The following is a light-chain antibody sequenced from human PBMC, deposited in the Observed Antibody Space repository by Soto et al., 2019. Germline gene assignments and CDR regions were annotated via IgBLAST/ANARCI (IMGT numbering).Light chain of an antibody. Sequence: EIVMTQSPATLSVSPGEGATLSCRASQSVSTHLAWYQQIPGQATRLLIYGTSTRAAGIPARFSGRGSGTEFTFTISSLQSEDFAVYHCQQYHDWPITFGQGTRLAI. J-gene: IGKJ5*01. CDR2: GTS. V-gene: IGKV3-15*01. CDR1: QSVSTH. CDR3: QQYHDWPIT.